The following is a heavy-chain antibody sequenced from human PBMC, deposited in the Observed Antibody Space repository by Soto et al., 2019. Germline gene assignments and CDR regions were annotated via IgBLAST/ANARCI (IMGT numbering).Heavy chain of an antibody. CDR2: INAGNGNT. CDR1: GYTFTSYA. D-gene: IGHD2-8*01. CDR3: ARDGDIVLKVGLDY. J-gene: IGHJ4*02. V-gene: IGHV1-3*01. Sequence: ASVKVSCKASGYTFTSYAMHWVRQAPGQRLEWMGWINAGNGNTKYSQKFQGRVTITRDTSASTAYMELSSLRSDDTAVYYCARDGDIVLKVGLDYWGQGTLVTVSS.